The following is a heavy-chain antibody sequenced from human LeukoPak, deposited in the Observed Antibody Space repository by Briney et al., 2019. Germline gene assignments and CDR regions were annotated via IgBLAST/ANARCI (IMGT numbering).Heavy chain of an antibody. V-gene: IGHV3-30*02. CDR3: AKEGGGSYYFDY. J-gene: IGHJ4*02. Sequence: GGSLRLSCAASGFAFSSYGMHWVRQAPGKGLEWVAFIRYDGSNKYYADSVKGRFTTSRDNSKNTLYLQMNSLRAEDTAVYYCAKEGGGSYYFDYWGQGTLVTVSS. CDR2: IRYDGSNK. CDR1: GFAFSSYG. D-gene: IGHD1-26*01.